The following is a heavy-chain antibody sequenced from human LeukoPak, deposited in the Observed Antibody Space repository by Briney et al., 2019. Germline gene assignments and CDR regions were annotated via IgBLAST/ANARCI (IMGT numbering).Heavy chain of an antibody. Sequence: ASVKVSCKASGYTFTSYAMHWVRQAPGQRLEWMGWINAGSGNTKYSQKFQGRVTITRDTSASTAYMELGSLRSEDTAVYYCATIAAAGNFDYWGQGTLVTVSS. V-gene: IGHV1-3*01. CDR2: INAGSGNT. D-gene: IGHD6-13*01. J-gene: IGHJ4*02. CDR3: ATIAAAGNFDY. CDR1: GYTFTSYA.